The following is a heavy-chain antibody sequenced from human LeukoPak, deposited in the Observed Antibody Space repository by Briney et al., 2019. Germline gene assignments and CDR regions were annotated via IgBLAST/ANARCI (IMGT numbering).Heavy chain of an antibody. CDR2: INPNSGGT. CDR1: GYTFTGYY. D-gene: IGHD2-21*02. J-gene: IGHJ4*02. CDR3: ARGWVCGGDCYAGLDY. Sequence: ASVKVSCKASGYTFTGYYMHWVRQAPGQGLEWMGWINPNSGGTNYAQKFQGRVTMTRDTSVSTAYMELSRLRSDDTAVYYCARGWVCGGDCYAGLDYWGQGTLVTVSS. V-gene: IGHV1-2*02.